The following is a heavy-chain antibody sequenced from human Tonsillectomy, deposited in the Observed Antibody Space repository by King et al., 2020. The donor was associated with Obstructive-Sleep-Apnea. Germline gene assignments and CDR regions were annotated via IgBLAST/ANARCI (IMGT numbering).Heavy chain of an antibody. CDR1: GGSISSGGYY. D-gene: IGHD3-10*01. V-gene: IGHV4-31*03. J-gene: IGHJ5*02. Sequence: QLQESGPGLVKPSQTLSLTCTVSGGSISSGGYYCSWIRQHPGKGLEWIGYIYYSGSTYYNPALKSRVTISVDTSKNQFSLKLSSVTAADTAVYYCARAYGSGRNWFDPWGQGTLVTVSS. CDR2: IYYSGST. CDR3: ARAYGSGRNWFDP.